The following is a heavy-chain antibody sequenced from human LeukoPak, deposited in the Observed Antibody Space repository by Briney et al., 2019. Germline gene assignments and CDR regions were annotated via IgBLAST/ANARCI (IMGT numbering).Heavy chain of an antibody. V-gene: IGHV3-33*08. CDR1: GFIFSSFA. CDR3: ARDIDSSGYHGPDY. CDR2: IWCDGSNK. D-gene: IGHD3-22*01. Sequence: TGGSLRLSCAASGFIFSSFATSWVRQAPGKGLEWVAVIWCDGSNKYYADSVKGRFTISRDNSKNTLYLQMNSLRAEDTAVYYCARDIDSSGYHGPDYWGQGTLVTVSS. J-gene: IGHJ4*02.